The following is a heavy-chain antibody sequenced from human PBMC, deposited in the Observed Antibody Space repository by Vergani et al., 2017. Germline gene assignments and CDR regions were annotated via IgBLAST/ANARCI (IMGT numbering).Heavy chain of an antibody. CDR1: GFTFSSYA. V-gene: IGHV3-23*01. Sequence: EVQLLESGGGLVQPGGSLRLSCAASGFTFSSYAMSWVRQAPGKGLEWVSAISGSGGSTYYADSVKGRFTISRDNSKNTLYLQMNSLRAEDTAVYYCAKAKTTPRITIFGVVRNYFDYWGQGTLVTVSS. D-gene: IGHD3-3*01. J-gene: IGHJ4*02. CDR3: AKAKTTPRITIFGVVRNYFDY. CDR2: ISGSGGST.